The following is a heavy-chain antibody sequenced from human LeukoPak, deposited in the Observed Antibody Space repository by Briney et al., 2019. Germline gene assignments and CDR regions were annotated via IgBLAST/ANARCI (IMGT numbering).Heavy chain of an antibody. CDR1: GFTFNSYG. Sequence: GGSLRLSCAASGFTFNSYGMHWVRKAPGKGRVGVAFIRYDGSYEYYADSVKGRFTISRDNSKTTLYLQMNSLRSEDTAVYYCAKDGGLHLYYYYNYMDIWGKGTTVTVSS. CDR3: AKDGGLHLYYYYNYMDI. V-gene: IGHV3-30*02. CDR2: IRYDGSYE. D-gene: IGHD5-24*01. J-gene: IGHJ6*03.